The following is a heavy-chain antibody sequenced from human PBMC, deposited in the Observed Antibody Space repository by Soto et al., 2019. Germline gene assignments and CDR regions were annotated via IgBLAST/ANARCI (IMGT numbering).Heavy chain of an antibody. J-gene: IGHJ4*02. CDR1: GGSISSGGYS. D-gene: IGHD3-10*01. V-gene: IGHV4-30-2*01. CDR3: ARDGDRGYYFDY. CDR2: IYHSGST. Sequence: SETLSLTCAVSGGSISSGGYSWSWIRQPPGKGLEWIGYIYHSGSTYYNPSLKSRVTISVDRSKNQFSLKLSSVTAADTAVYYCARDGDRGYYFDYWGQGTLVTVSS.